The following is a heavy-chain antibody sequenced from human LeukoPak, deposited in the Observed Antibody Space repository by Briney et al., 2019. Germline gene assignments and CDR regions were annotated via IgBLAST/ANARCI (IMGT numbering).Heavy chain of an antibody. Sequence: PGGSLRLSCAASGFTFSSYSMNWVRQAPGKGLEGVSSISSSSSYIYYADSVKGRFTISRDNAKNSLYLQMNSLRAEDTAVYYCAISYYDSSGYFDYWGQGTLVTVSS. CDR2: ISSSSSYI. J-gene: IGHJ4*02. D-gene: IGHD3-22*01. CDR1: GFTFSSYS. CDR3: AISYYDSSGYFDY. V-gene: IGHV3-21*01.